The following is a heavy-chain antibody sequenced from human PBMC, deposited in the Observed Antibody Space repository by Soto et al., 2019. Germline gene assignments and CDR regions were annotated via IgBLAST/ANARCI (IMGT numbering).Heavy chain of an antibody. D-gene: IGHD2-21*02. CDR3: ARDGGHIVVVTAIRGDDAFDI. CDR2: ISAYNGNT. Sequence: ASVKVSCKASGYTFTSYGISWVRQAPGQGLEWMGWISAYNGNTNYAQKLQGRVTMTTDTSTSTAYMELRSLRSDDTAVYYCARDGGHIVVVTAIRGDDAFDIWGQGTMVTVSS. J-gene: IGHJ3*02. CDR1: GYTFTSYG. V-gene: IGHV1-18*01.